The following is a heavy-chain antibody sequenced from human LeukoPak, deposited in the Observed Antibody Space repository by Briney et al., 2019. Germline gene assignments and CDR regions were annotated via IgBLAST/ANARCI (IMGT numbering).Heavy chain of an antibody. CDR1: GYSFTANH. V-gene: IGHV1-2*02. J-gene: IGHJ4*02. D-gene: IGHD1-1*01. CDR2: INPNSGDT. Sequence: ASVKVSCKASGYSFTANHFHWVRQAPGKGLEWMGLINPNSGDTNYAQKFRGRVTMTSDTSITTAYMELTRLTSDDTAVYYCASENWRYDYWGQGTLVTVSS. CDR3: ASENWRYDY.